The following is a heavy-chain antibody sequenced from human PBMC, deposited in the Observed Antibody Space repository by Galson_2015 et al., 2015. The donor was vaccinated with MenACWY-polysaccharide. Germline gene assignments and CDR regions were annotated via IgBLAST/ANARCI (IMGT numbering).Heavy chain of an antibody. J-gene: IGHJ6*02. D-gene: IGHD3-22*01. CDR2: ISSSGSTI. CDR1: GFTFSSYE. CDR3: ASSIDGRGRSEGNWGIVVVITWVGGMDV. Sequence: SLRLSCAASGFTFSSYEMNWVRQAPGKGLEWVSYISSSGSTIYYADSVKGRFTISRDNAKNSLYLQMNSLRAEDTAVYYCASSIDGRGRSEGNWGIVVVITWVGGMDVWGQGTTVTVSS. V-gene: IGHV3-48*03.